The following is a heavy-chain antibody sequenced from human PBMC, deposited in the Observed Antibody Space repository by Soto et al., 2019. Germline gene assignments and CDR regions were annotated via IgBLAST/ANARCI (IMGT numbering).Heavy chain of an antibody. V-gene: IGHV4-31*02. CDR2: IYYSGST. J-gene: IGHJ5*02. D-gene: IGHD6-25*01. CDR3: ARVRLGWFDP. CDR1: GGSISSGGYY. Sequence: LYGGSISSGGYYWSWIRQHPGKGLEWIGYIYYSGSTYYNPSLKSRVTISVDTSKNQFSLKLSSVTAADTAVYYCARVRLGWFDPWGQGTLVTVSS.